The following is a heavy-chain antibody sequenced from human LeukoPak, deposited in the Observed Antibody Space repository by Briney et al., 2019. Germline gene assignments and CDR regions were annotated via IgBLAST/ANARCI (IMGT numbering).Heavy chain of an antibody. Sequence: ASMKVSCKASGYTFTGYYMHWVRQAPGQGLEWMGWINPNSDVTNYAQKFQGRVTMTRDTSISTAYMELSSLRSDDTAVYYCARGPDYWGQGTLVTVSS. J-gene: IGHJ4*02. CDR2: INPNSDVT. V-gene: IGHV1-2*02. CDR1: GYTFTGYY. CDR3: ARGPDY.